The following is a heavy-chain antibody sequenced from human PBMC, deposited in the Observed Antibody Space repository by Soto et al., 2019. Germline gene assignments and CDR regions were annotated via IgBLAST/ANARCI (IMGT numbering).Heavy chain of an antibody. D-gene: IGHD5-18*01. Sequence: QEQLQESGPGLVKPSETLSLTCTVSGGSISSYYWSWIRQPPGKGLEWIGYVYYSGSTNYNPSLKSRVTISEDTSKKQFSLKLSSVTAADTAVYYCAAESNGYRYGRDVWGPGATVTVSS. V-gene: IGHV4-59*01. CDR1: GGSISSYY. J-gene: IGHJ6*02. CDR2: VYYSGST. CDR3: AAESNGYRYGRDV.